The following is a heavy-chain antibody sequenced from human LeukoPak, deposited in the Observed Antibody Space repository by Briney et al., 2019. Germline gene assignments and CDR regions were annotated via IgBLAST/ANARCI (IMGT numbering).Heavy chain of an antibody. CDR1: DXSVSSDAHY. J-gene: IGHJ4*02. Sequence: SETLSLTCTVSDXSVSSDAHYWTWIRQPPGKGLEWIGYIYYGGGTNYNPSLKSRVAISVDTSKSKFSLKLSSVTDADTALYYCARASITVARGVIDFFDYWGQGTQVTVSS. D-gene: IGHD3-10*01. CDR2: IYYGGGT. V-gene: IGHV4-61*08. CDR3: ARASITVARGVIDFFDY.